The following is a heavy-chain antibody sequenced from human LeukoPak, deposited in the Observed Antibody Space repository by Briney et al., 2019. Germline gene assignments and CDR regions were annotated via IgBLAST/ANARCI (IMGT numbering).Heavy chain of an antibody. CDR2: IYPGDSDT. D-gene: IGHD6-13*01. CDR1: GYRFTSYW. J-gene: IGHJ4*02. Sequence: GGALEISLKGSGYRFTSYWIGWGRPMPGKGVEWRGIIYPGDSDTRYSPSFQGQVTISADKSISPAYLQWSSLKASDTAMYYCARHVGAAAADPYFDYWGQGTLVTVSS. CDR3: ARHVGAAAADPYFDY. V-gene: IGHV5-51*01.